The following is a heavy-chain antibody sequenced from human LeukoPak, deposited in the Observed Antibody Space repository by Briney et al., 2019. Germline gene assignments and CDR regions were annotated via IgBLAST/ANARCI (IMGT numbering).Heavy chain of an antibody. CDR1: GGSISDYY. J-gene: IGHJ5*02. Sequence: PSETLSLTCTVSGGSISDYYWSWIRQPPGKALEWIGYIYYSGTTNYHPSLKSRVTMSVDTSKNYFSLKLSSVTAADTAVYYCARDGGSYGSDTINWFDPWGQGTLVTVSS. V-gene: IGHV4-59*12. CDR2: IYYSGTT. CDR3: ARDGGSYGSDTINWFDP. D-gene: IGHD3-10*01.